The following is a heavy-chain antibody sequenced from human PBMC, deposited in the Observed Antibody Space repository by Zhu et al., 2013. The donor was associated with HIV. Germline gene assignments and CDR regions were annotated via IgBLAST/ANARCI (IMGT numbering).Heavy chain of an antibody. Sequence: QVQLVQSGAEVKKPGASVTISCKALRFTLTNYHLHWVRQAPGQRPEWIGMINPSHGATRYAENFEGRVTVTRDTSTDTVYMEVSSLRSEDTAFYYCARRLDTAMVFDHWGQGTLVTVSS. V-gene: IGHV1-46*01. D-gene: IGHD5-18*01. J-gene: IGHJ4*02. CDR1: RFTLTNYH. CDR2: INPSHGAT. CDR3: ARRLDTAMVFDH.